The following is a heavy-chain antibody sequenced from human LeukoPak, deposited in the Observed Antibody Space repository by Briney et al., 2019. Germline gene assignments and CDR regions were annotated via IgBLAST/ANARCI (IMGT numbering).Heavy chain of an antibody. Sequence: GGPLRLSCAASGFGFNNHWKAWVRQTPGKALKWVANIRQDGGDTYYVDSVRGRFTISRDNAKSSVFLQMNSLRAEDTAVYHCARVSGTYYPVDYWGQGTLVTVSS. CDR1: GFGFNNHW. J-gene: IGHJ4*02. CDR2: IRQDGGDT. CDR3: ARVSGTYYPVDY. V-gene: IGHV3-7*01. D-gene: IGHD1-26*01.